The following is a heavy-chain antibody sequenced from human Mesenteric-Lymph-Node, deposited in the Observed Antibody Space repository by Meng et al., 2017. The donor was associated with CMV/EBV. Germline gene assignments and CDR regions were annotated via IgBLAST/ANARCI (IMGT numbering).Heavy chain of an antibody. CDR3: ARDSGFSSSQYYFDY. D-gene: IGHD6-13*01. CDR1: GGSISSYY. V-gene: IGHV4-59*01. J-gene: IGHJ4*02. Sequence: SETLSLTCTLSGGSISSYYWNWIRQPRGKGLEWIGYIYYIGNTVYNPSLKSRVTISIDTSKIQFSLKLTSVTAADTAVYYCARDSGFSSSQYYFDYWGQGTLVTVSS. CDR2: IYYIGNT.